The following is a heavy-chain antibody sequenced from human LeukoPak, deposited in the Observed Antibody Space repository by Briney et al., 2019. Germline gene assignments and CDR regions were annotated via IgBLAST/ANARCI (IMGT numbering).Heavy chain of an antibody. Sequence: SETLSLTCAVYGGSFSGYYWSWIRQPPGKGLEWIGRIYTSGSTNYNPSLKSRVTMSVDTSKNQFSLKLSSVTAADTAVYYCARVAYCGGDCYPPYGMDVWGQGTTVTVSS. D-gene: IGHD2-21*02. J-gene: IGHJ6*02. CDR2: IYTSGST. CDR3: ARVAYCGGDCYPPYGMDV. CDR1: GGSFSGYY. V-gene: IGHV4-59*10.